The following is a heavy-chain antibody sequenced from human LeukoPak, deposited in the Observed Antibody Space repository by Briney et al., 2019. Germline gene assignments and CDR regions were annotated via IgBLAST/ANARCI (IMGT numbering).Heavy chain of an antibody. V-gene: IGHV4-34*01. D-gene: IGHD3-10*01. CDR1: GGSFSGYY. J-gene: IGHJ6*02. CDR3: ASAPVAISTMVPYYYGMDV. Sequence: SETLSLTCAVYGGSFSGYYWSWIRQPPGKGLEWIGEINHSGSTNYNPSPKSRVTISVDTSKNQFSLKLSSVTAADTAVYYCASAPVAISTMVPYYYGMDVWGQGTTVTVSS. CDR2: INHSGST.